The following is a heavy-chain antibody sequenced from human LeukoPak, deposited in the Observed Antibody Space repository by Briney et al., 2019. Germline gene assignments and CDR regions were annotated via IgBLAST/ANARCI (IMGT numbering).Heavy chain of an antibody. V-gene: IGHV3-15*01. Sequence: GGSLRLSCAASGFIFINAWMSWVSQAPGKGLEWVGRIKSKTDGGTTDYAAPVKGRFTISRDDSDNTLYLQMNSLEIEDTAVYYCRYFDYWGQGTLVTVSS. CDR2: IKSKTDGGTT. CDR3: RYFDY. CDR1: GFIFINAW. J-gene: IGHJ4*02.